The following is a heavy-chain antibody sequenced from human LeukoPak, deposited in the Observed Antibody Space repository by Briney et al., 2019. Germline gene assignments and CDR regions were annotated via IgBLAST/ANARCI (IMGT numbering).Heavy chain of an antibody. Sequence: GGSLRLSCAASGFTFSTYGMHWVRQAPGKWLEWVSFIRYAGTNKYYADSVKGRFTISRDNSKNTLYLHINRLRGDETAVYYCAKGCRYDILTGIKKTKNWFDPWGKGTLVTVSS. CDR1: GFTFSTYG. V-gene: IGHV3-30*02. D-gene: IGHD3-9*01. J-gene: IGHJ5*02. CDR2: IRYAGTNK. CDR3: AKGCRYDILTGIKKTKNWFDP.